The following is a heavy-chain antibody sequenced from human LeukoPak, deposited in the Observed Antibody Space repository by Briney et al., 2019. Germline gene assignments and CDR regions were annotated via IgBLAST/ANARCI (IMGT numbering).Heavy chain of an antibody. CDR3: ARDNCGGDCFHDY. CDR1: GGSISSGDYY. D-gene: IGHD2-21*02. J-gene: IGHJ4*02. CDR2: IYYSGST. V-gene: IGHV4-61*08. Sequence: PSETLSLTCTVSGGSISSGDYYWSWIRQPPGKGLEWIGYIYYSGSTYYNPSLKSRVTMSVDTSKNQFSLRLNSLTAADTAIYYCARDNCGGDCFHDYWGQGTLVTVSS.